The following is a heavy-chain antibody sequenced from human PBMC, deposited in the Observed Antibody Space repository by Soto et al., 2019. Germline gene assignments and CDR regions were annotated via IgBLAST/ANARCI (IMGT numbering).Heavy chain of an antibody. CDR2: IDWDDDK. CDR1: GFSLSTSGMC. Sequence: SGPTLVNPTQTLTLTCTFSGFSLSTSGMCVSWIRQPPGKALEWLARIDWDDDKYYSTSLKTRLTISKDTSKNQVVLTMTNMDPVDTATYYCARTQYYDFWSGYYTGPYYYYGMDVWGQGTTVTVSS. J-gene: IGHJ6*02. CDR3: ARTQYYDFWSGYYTGPYYYYGMDV. V-gene: IGHV2-70*11. D-gene: IGHD3-3*01.